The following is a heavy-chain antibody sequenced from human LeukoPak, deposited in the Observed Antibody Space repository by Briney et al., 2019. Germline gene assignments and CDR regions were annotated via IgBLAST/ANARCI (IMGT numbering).Heavy chain of an antibody. J-gene: IGHJ4*02. CDR1: GITFSSYG. CDR3: AKVRGYYYDSSGCVDY. Sequence: GGTLRLSCAASGITFSSYGMSWVRQAPGKGLEWVSSISSTGGTTYYADSVKGRFTISRDNSKNTLYLQMNSLRAEDTAVYYCAKVRGYYYDSSGCVDYWGQGTLVTVSS. CDR2: ISSTGGTT. D-gene: IGHD3-22*01. V-gene: IGHV3-23*01.